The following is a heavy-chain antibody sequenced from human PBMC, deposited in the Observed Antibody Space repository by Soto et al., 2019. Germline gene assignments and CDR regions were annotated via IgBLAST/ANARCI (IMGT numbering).Heavy chain of an antibody. V-gene: IGHV3-30*18. D-gene: IGHD5-12*01. CDR2: ISYDGSNY. CDR3: AKGYSGTGGMDV. J-gene: IGHJ6*02. Sequence: GGSLRLSCAASGFTFRSYGMHWVRQAPGKGLEWVAIISYDGSNYYHADSVKGRFTISRDNSKTTLYLQMNSLRAEDTAVYYCAKGYSGTGGMDVWGQGTTVTVSS. CDR1: GFTFRSYG.